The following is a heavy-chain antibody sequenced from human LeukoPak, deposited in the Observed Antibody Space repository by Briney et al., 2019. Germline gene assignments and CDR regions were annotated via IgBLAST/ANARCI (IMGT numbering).Heavy chain of an antibody. CDR1: GFTFSSYD. J-gene: IGHJ4*02. V-gene: IGHV3-30*02. CDR2: IRFDASNK. Sequence: LPGGSLRLSCAASGFTFSSYDMHWVRQAPGKGLEWVAFIRFDASNKCYADSVKGRFTISRDNSENTLYLQMNSLGLEDTAVYYCAGDFDYWGQGTLVSVSS. CDR3: AGDFDY.